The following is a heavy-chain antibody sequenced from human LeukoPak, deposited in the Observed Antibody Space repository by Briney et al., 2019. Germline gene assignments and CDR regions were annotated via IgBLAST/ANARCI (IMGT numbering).Heavy chain of an antibody. D-gene: IGHD1-26*01. CDR3: ARDRYSGSYYNSWFDP. Sequence: GGSLRLSCKGSGYSFTSYWIGWVRQMPGKGLEWMGIIYPGDSDTRYSPSFQGQVTISADKSISTAYLQWSSLKASDTAMYYCARDRYSGSYYNSWFDPWGQGTLVTVSS. V-gene: IGHV5-51*01. J-gene: IGHJ5*02. CDR1: GYSFTSYW. CDR2: IYPGDSDT.